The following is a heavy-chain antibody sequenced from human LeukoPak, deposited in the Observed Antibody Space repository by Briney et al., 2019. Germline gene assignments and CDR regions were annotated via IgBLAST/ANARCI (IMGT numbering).Heavy chain of an antibody. CDR3: AKEPSYYDSSGYTDAFDI. CDR2: IRYDGSNK. V-gene: IGHV3-30*02. D-gene: IGHD3-22*01. CDR1: GFTFSSYG. J-gene: IGHJ3*02. Sequence: PGGSLRLSCAASGFTFSSYGMHWGRQAPGKGLEWVAFIRYDGSNKYYADSVKGRFTISRDNSKNTLYLQMNSLRAEDTAVYYCAKEPSYYDSSGYTDAFDIWGQGTMVTVSS.